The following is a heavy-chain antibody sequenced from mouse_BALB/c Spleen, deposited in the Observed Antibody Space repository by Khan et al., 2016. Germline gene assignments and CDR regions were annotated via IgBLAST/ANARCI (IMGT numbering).Heavy chain of an antibody. CDR3: MRYDNYEYFDV. Sequence: EVQLLETGGGLVQPGGSRGLSCEGSGFTFSGFWMSWVRQTPGKTLEWIGDINSDGSAINYAPSIKNRFTIFSDNDKSTLYLQMSNVRSEDTATYFCMRYDNYEYFDVWGAGTTVTVSS. CDR1: GFTFSGFW. D-gene: IGHD1-3*01. V-gene: IGHV11-2*02. J-gene: IGHJ1*01. CDR2: INSDGSAI.